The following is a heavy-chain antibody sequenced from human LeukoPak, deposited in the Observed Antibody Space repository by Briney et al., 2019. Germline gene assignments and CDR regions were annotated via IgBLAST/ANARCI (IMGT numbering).Heavy chain of an antibody. CDR1: GFTFSSYG. Sequence: PGRSLRLSCAASGFTFSSYGMHWVRQAPGKGLEWVAGISYDGSNKYYADSVKGRFTISRDNSKNTLYLQMNSLRAEDTAVYYCAKGASPRNYDFWSGYYYYYGMDVWGQGTTVTVSS. J-gene: IGHJ6*02. CDR2: ISYDGSNK. D-gene: IGHD3-3*01. V-gene: IGHV3-30*18. CDR3: AKGASPRNYDFWSGYYYYYGMDV.